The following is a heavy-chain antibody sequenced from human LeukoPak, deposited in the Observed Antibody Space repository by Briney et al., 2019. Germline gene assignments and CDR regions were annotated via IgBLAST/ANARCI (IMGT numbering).Heavy chain of an antibody. CDR1: GYTFTSYG. J-gene: IGHJ6*03. Sequence: ASVKVSCKASGYTFTSYGISWVRQAPGQGLEWMGWINPNSGGTNYAQKFQGRVTMTRDTSISTAYMELSRLRSDDTAVYYCASGCCSSTSCQAVYYYYYYMDVWGKGTTVTVSS. CDR3: ASGCCSSTSCQAVYYYYYYMDV. CDR2: INPNSGGT. V-gene: IGHV1-2*02. D-gene: IGHD2-2*01.